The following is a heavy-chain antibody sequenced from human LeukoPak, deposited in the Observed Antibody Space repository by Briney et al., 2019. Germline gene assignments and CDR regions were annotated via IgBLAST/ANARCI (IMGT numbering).Heavy chain of an antibody. D-gene: IGHD2/OR15-2a*01. Sequence: PSETLSLTCTVSGGSISSGSYYYGWIRQPPGKGLEWVGSVYYRGATYYSPSLESRVTISVDTSKSQFFLKLSSVTAADTAVYYCATGSSIYHYYYYMDVWGKGTTVTVSS. CDR1: GGSISSGSYY. J-gene: IGHJ6*03. V-gene: IGHV4-39*01. CDR2: VYYRGAT. CDR3: ATGSSIYHYYYYMDV.